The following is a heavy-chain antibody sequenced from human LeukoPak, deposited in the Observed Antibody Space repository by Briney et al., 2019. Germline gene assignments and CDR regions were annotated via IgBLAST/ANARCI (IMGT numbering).Heavy chain of an antibody. J-gene: IGHJ6*03. CDR2: IYYSGST. CDR3: ARVLVGYCSGGSCYSRARRSYYYYMDV. CDR1: GGSINNYY. D-gene: IGHD2-15*01. Sequence: PSETLSLTCSVSGGSINNYYWSWIRQPPGKGLEWIGNIYYSGSTNYNPSLKSRVSISVDTSKTQFSLKLSSVTAADTAVYYCARVLVGYCSGGSCYSRARRSYYYYMDVWGKGTTVTISS. V-gene: IGHV4-59*01.